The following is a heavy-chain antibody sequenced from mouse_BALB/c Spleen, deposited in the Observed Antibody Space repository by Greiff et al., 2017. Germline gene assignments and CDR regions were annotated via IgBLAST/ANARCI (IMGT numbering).Heavy chain of an antibody. CDR2: ISSGGSYT. CDR3: ARVEAHYYGGGGYFDY. V-gene: IGHV5-6*02. J-gene: IGHJ2*01. D-gene: IGHD1-2*01. Sequence: EVKLEESGGDLVKPGGSLKLSCAASGFTFSSYGMSWVRQTPDKRLEWVATISSGGSYTYYPDSVKGRFTISRDNAKNTLYLQMSSLKSEDTAMYYCARVEAHYYGGGGYFDYWGQGTTLTVSS. CDR1: GFTFSSYG.